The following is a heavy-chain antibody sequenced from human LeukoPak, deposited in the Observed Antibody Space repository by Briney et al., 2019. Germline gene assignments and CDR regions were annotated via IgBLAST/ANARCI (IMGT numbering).Heavy chain of an antibody. Sequence: GASVKVSCKVSGYTLTELSMHWVRQAPGKGLEWMGGFDPEDGETIYAQKFQGRVTMTEDTSTDTANMELSSMRTEDTAVYYCATGPRATYNWSYRYYFDYWGQGTLVTVSS. CDR2: FDPEDGET. J-gene: IGHJ4*02. CDR1: GYTLTELS. CDR3: ATGPRATYNWSYRYYFDY. D-gene: IGHD1-7*01. V-gene: IGHV1-24*01.